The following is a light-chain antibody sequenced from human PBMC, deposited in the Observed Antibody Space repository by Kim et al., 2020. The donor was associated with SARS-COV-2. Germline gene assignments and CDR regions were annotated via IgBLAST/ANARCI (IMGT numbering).Light chain of an antibody. J-gene: IGKJ1*01. CDR2: GVS. CDR3: QQYGSSPRT. CDR1: QSVTSTF. Sequence: LSPGERASPSCRASQSVTSTFLAWYQQKPGQAPRLLIYGVSKRATGIPDRFGGSGSGTDFTLTISRLEPEDFAMYYCQQYGSSPRTFGQGTKVDIK. V-gene: IGKV3-20*01.